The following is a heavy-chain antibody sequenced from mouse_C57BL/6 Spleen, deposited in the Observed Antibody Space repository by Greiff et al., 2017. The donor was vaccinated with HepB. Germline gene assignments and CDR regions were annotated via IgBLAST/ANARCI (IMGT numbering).Heavy chain of an antibody. V-gene: IGHV10-1*01. J-gene: IGHJ3*01. CDR1: GFSFNTYA. CDR2: IRSKSNNYAT. Sequence: EVHLVESGGGLVQPKGSLKLSCAASGFSFNTYAMNWVRQAPGKGLEWVARIRSKSNNYATYYADSVKDRFTISRDDSESMLYLQMNNLKTEDTAMYYCVSNYPAWFAYWGQGTLVTVSA. CDR3: VSNYPAWFAY. D-gene: IGHD2-1*01.